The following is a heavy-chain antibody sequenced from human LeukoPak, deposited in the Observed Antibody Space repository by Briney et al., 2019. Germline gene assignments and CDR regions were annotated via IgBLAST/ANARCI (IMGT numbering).Heavy chain of an antibody. J-gene: IGHJ6*03. CDR1: GFTFSSYA. CDR2: ISSNGGST. CDR3: ARAVLWFGESTYYMDV. D-gene: IGHD3-10*01. Sequence: GGSLRLSCAASGFTFSSYAMHWVRQAPGKGLEYVSAISSNGGSTYYANSVKGRFTISRDNSKNTLYLQMGSLRAEDMAVYYCARAVLWFGESTYYMDVWGKGTTVAISS. V-gene: IGHV3-64*01.